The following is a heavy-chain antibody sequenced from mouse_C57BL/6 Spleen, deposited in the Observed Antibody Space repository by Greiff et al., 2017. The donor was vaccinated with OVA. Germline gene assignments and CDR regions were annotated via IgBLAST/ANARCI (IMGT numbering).Heavy chain of an antibody. CDR2: IDPNSGGT. V-gene: IGHV1-62-3*01. D-gene: IGHD1-1*01. Sequence: QVQLQQPGAELVKPGASVKLSCKASGYTFTSYWMHWVKQRPGRGLAWIGWIDPNSGGTKYNEKFTSKATLTVDKSSSTAYMQLRILTSEDSAVYYCAREATVVYYYAMDYWGQGTSVTVSS. J-gene: IGHJ4*01. CDR3: AREATVVYYYAMDY. CDR1: GYTFTSYW.